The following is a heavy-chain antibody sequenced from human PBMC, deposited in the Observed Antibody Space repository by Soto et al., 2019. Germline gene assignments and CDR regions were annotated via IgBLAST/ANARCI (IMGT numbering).Heavy chain of an antibody. D-gene: IGHD3-22*01. CDR3: AKGSPLDSSGYNPYYFDY. CDR1: GFTFSSYA. CDR2: ISGSGGST. V-gene: IGHV3-23*01. Sequence: PGGSLRLSCAASGFTFSSYAMSWVRQAPGKGLEWVSAISGSGGSTYYADSVKGRFTISRDNSKNTLYLQTNSLRAEDTAVYYCAKGSPLDSSGYNPYYFDYWGQGTLVTVSS. J-gene: IGHJ4*02.